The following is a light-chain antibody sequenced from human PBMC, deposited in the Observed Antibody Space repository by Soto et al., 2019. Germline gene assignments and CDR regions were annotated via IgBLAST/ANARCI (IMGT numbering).Light chain of an antibody. Sequence: ALTPPPSRSGAPRQSLTITLTANNSDVGGYNSVSWYQQHPGKAPKLMIYDVTDRPSGVSNRFSGSKSGNTASLTISGLQAEDEADHYCSSHTSDSTLLFGTGTKVTV. V-gene: IGLV2-14*01. CDR3: SSHTSDSTLL. CDR1: NSDVGGYNS. J-gene: IGLJ1*01. CDR2: DVT.